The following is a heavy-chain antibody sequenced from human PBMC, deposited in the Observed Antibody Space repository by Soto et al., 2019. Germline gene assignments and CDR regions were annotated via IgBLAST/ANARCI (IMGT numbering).Heavy chain of an antibody. CDR3: ARDIVLMYYYYYGMDV. CDR2: ISSSGSTI. J-gene: IGHJ6*02. CDR1: GFTFSSYE. V-gene: IGHV3-48*03. D-gene: IGHD2-8*01. Sequence: GGSLRLSCAASGFTFSSYEMNWVRQAPGQGLEWVSYISSSGSTIYYADSVKGRFTISRDKAKKSLYLQMNSLRAEDTAVYYCARDIVLMYYYYYGMDVWGQGTTVTVSS.